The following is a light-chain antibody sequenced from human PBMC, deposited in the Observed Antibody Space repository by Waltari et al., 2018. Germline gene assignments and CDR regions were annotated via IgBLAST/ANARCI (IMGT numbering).Light chain of an antibody. Sequence: DIQMTQSPSTLSASEGDRVTIPCRASHTINNYLAWYQQKPGKAPKLVIYDASSLESGVPSRFSGSGSGTEFTLTISSLQPDDFATYYCQQYNNWPPGGTFGQGTKVEIK. CDR2: DAS. V-gene: IGKV1-5*01. CDR3: QQYNNWPPGGT. J-gene: IGKJ1*01. CDR1: HTINNY.